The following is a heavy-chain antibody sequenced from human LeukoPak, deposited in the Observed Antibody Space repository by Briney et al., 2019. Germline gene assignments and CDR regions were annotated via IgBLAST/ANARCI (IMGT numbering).Heavy chain of an antibody. CDR1: GFTFSSYG. V-gene: IGHV3-30*02. D-gene: IGHD4-17*01. J-gene: IGHJ6*03. Sequence: GGSLRLSCAASGFTFSSYGMHWVRQAPGKGLEWVAFIRYDGSNKYYADSVKGRFTISRDNSKNTLYLQMNSLRAEDTAVYYCAKEDQPLYGDYYYYYYMDVWGKGTTVTISS. CDR2: IRYDGSNK. CDR3: AKEDQPLYGDYYYYYYMDV.